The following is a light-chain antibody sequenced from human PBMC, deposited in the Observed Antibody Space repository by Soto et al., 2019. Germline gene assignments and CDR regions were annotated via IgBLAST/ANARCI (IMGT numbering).Light chain of an antibody. J-gene: IGLJ3*02. CDR2: LNSDGSH. V-gene: IGLV4-69*01. CDR1: SGHNSYA. Sequence: QSVLTQPPSASASLGASVKLTCTLSSGHNSYAIAWHQQQPEKGPRYLMKLNSDGSHSKSDGIPDRFSGSSSGAERYLTISSLQSEDEADYYCQTWSTDIRVFGGGTQVTVL. CDR3: QTWSTDIRV.